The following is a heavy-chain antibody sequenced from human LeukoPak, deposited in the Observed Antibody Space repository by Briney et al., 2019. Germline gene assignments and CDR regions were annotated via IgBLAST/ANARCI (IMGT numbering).Heavy chain of an antibody. CDR2: IYYSGST. D-gene: IGHD3-22*01. Sequence: SETLSLTCTVSGGSISSSSYYWGWIRQPPGKGLEWIGSIYYSGSTYYNPSLKSRVTISVDTSKNQFSLKLSSVTAADTAVYYCARIYYDSSGYYADAFDIWGQGTMVTVSS. J-gene: IGHJ3*02. V-gene: IGHV4-39*01. CDR3: ARIYYDSSGYYADAFDI. CDR1: GGSISSSSYY.